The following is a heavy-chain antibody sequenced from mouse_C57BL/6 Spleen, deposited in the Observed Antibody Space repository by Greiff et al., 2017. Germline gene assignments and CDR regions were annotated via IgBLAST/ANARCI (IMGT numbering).Heavy chain of an antibody. Sequence: DVMLVESGGDLVKPGGSLKLSCAASGFTFSSYGMSWVRQTPDKRLEWVATISSGGSYTYYPDSVKGRFTISRDNAKNTLYLQMSSLKSEDTAMYYCARQTYYGPYWYFEVWGTGITVTVAS. CDR3: ARQTYYGPYWYFEV. V-gene: IGHV5-6*02. J-gene: IGHJ1*03. D-gene: IGHD2-10*01. CDR2: ISSGGSYT. CDR1: GFTFSSYG.